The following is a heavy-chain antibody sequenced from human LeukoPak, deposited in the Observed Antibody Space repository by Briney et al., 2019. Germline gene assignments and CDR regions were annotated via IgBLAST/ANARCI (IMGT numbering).Heavy chain of an antibody. D-gene: IGHD4-17*01. CDR2: IPYDGSDK. CDR3: AKGLGDYDDFRLGF. J-gene: IGHJ4*02. CDR1: IFSFSTFG. V-gene: IGHV3-30*02. Sequence: PGGSLRLSCAASIFSFSTFGFHWVRQAPGKGLEWVAFIPYDGSDKYYADSAKGRFTVSRDNSKNTLYLHMNSLRVEDTAVYYCAKGLGDYDDFRLGFWGQGTLVTVSS.